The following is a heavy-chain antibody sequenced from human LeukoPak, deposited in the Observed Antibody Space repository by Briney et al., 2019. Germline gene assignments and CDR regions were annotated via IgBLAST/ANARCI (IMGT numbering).Heavy chain of an antibody. D-gene: IGHD3-10*01. CDR1: GGSISSSNW. J-gene: IGHJ4*02. CDR2: LYHSGST. Sequence: SETLSLTCAVSGGSISSSNWWSWVRQPPGKGLEWIGELYHSGSTNYNPSLKSRVTISVDKSKNQFSLKLSSVTAADTAVYYCAKDRDPYDYGSGSYYNGVFDYWGQGTLVTVSS. V-gene: IGHV4-4*02. CDR3: AKDRDPYDYGSGSYYNGVFDY.